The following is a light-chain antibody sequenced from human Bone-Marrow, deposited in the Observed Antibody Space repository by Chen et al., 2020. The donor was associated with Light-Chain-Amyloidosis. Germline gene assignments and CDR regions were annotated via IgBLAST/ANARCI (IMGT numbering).Light chain of an antibody. V-gene: IGLV3-21*02. J-gene: IGLJ3*02. CDR3: QVWDRSSDRPV. Sequence: SYVLTKPSSVSVAPGQTATIACGGNNIGYTSVHWYQQTPGQAPLLVVYDDIDRPSGIPERLSGSNSGNTDTLTISRVEAGDEADYYCQVWDRSSDRPVFGGGTKLTVL. CDR1: NIGYTS. CDR2: DDI.